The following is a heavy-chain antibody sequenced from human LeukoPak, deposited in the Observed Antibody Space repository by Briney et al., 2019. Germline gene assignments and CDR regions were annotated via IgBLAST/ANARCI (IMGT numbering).Heavy chain of an antibody. J-gene: IGHJ4*02. V-gene: IGHV4-38-2*02. Sequence: SETLSLTCTVSGYSISSGYYWGWIRQPPGKGLEWIGSIYYSGGTYYNPSLKSRVTISVDTSKNQFSLKLSSVTAADTAVYYCARQSRESKYRYWGQGTLVTVSS. CDR3: ARQSRESKYRY. CDR2: IYYSGGT. D-gene: IGHD6-6*01. CDR1: GYSISSGYY.